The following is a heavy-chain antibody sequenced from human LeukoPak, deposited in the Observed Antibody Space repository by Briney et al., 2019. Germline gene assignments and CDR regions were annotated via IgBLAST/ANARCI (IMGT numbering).Heavy chain of an antibody. CDR3: ARAIAAAGTLYYFDY. D-gene: IGHD6-13*01. CDR2: ISGSGVHT. Sequence: GGSLRLSCAASGFTFSSCAVGWVRQAPGKGLEWVSDISGSGVHTYYADSVKGRFTISRDNAKNSLYLQMNSLRAEDTAVYYCARAIAAAGTLYYFDYWGQGTLVTVSS. J-gene: IGHJ4*02. CDR1: GFTFSSCA. V-gene: IGHV3-23*01.